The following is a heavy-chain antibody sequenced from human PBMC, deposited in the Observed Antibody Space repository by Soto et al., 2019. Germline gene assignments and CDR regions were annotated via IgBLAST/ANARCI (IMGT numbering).Heavy chain of an antibody. CDR3: TTDPMVRGVI. CDR1: GFTLTTYA. Sequence: GGSLRLSCAASGFTLTTYAMSSVRQAPGKGLEWVSSISGSGGTAYNVDSVKGRFTISRDNSKNTLYLQMNSLKTEDTAVYYCTTDPMVRGVIWGQGTLVTVSS. V-gene: IGHV3-23*01. J-gene: IGHJ4*02. CDR2: ISGSGGTA. D-gene: IGHD3-10*01.